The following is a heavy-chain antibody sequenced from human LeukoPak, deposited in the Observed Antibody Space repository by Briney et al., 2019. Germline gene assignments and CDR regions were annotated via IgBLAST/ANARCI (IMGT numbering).Heavy chain of an antibody. CDR3: ARGIGSDAFDI. CDR1: GYTFTSYY. CDR2: INPSGGST. D-gene: IGHD6-13*01. J-gene: IGHJ3*02. V-gene: IGHV1-46*01. Sequence: ASVKVSCTASGYTFTSYYMHWVRQAPGQGLEWMGIINPSGGSTSYAQKFQGRVTMTRDTSTSTVYMELSSLRSEDTAVYCCARGIGSDAFDIWGQGTMVTVSS.